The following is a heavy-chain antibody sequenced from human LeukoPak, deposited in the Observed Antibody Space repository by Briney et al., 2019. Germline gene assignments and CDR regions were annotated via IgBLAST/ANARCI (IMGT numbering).Heavy chain of an antibody. J-gene: IGHJ3*01. CDR2: IKSKSDGGTT. D-gene: IGHD1-26*01. Sequence: GGSLRLSCAASAFXFSNALMTWVRQAPGKGLEWLGHIKSKSDGGTTDCAAPFKGRFTISRDDSKNTLYLQMNSLKTEDTAVYYCTTWDGVDWGQGTMVTVSS. CDR3: TTWDGVD. V-gene: IGHV3-15*01. CDR1: AFXFSNAL.